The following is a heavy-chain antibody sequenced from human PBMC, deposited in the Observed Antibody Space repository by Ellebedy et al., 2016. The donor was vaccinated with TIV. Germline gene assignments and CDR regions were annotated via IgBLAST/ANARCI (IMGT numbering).Heavy chain of an antibody. CDR2: IKSKTDGCTT. CDR3: TTGRIAAAGSGAFDI. V-gene: IGHV3-15*01. D-gene: IGHD6-13*01. CDR1: GFTFRNVW. J-gene: IGHJ3*02. Sequence: PGGSLRLSWAASGFTFRNVWMSWVRQAPGKGLEWVGRIKSKTDGCTTDYAATVKGRFTISRDDSENTLYLQMNSLKTEDTAVYYCTTGRIAAAGSGAFDIWGQGTMVTVSS.